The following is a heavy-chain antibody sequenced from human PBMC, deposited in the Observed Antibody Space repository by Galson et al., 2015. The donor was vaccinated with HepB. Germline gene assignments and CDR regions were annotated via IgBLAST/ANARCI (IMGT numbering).Heavy chain of an antibody. V-gene: IGHV3-53*01. J-gene: IGHJ2*01. CDR1: GLIVSNNY. CDR2: IYTGGSA. CDR3: AKLGYSYGYWYFDL. Sequence: SLRLSCAASGLIVSNNYMTWVRQAPGKGLEWVSVIYTGGSAYYADSVKDRFTISRDHSKNTLYLQMNSLRAEDTAVYYCAKLGYSYGYWYFDLWGRGTLVTVSS. D-gene: IGHD5-18*01.